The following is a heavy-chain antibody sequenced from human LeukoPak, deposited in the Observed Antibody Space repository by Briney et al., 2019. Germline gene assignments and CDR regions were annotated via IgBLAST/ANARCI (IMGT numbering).Heavy chain of an antibody. CDR1: GYTFTSYA. CDR3: AREKMRSYGSYFDY. CDR2: INAGNGNT. D-gene: IGHD5-18*01. V-gene: IGHV1-3*01. Sequence: ASVKVSCKASGYTFTSYAMHWVRQAPGQRLEWMGWINAGNGNTKYSQKFQGRVTITRDTSASTAYMELSSLRSEDTAVYYCAREKMRSYGSYFDYWGQGTLVTVSS. J-gene: IGHJ4*02.